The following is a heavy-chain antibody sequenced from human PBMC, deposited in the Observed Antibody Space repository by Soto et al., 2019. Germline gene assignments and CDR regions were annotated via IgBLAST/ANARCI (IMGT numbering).Heavy chain of an antibody. CDR3: AKGGWLDV. V-gene: IGHV3-13*01. CDR1: GFTFSSYD. J-gene: IGHJ6*02. Sequence: GGSLRLSCAASGFTFSSYDMRWVRQATGKGLEWVSVIDAAGDTYYPDSVKGRFTISRDNSKDTLYLQLTSLRVEDTAVYYCAKGGWLDVWGQGTTVTVSS. D-gene: IGHD2-15*01. CDR2: IDAAGDT.